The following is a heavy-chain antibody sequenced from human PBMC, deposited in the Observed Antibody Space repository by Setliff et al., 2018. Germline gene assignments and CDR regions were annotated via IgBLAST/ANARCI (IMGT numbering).Heavy chain of an antibody. CDR3: ARESATIGEFPLYYFDK. V-gene: IGHV4-61*09. CDR2: FHTGGAT. Sequence: PSETLFLTCSVSGGSISGGGFYWSWIRQSDGRGLEWIGHFHTGGATDYNLSCKSRVTIALDSSKNQFSLRLSSVTAADAAVYFCARESATIGEFPLYYFDKWGQGIPVTVSS. CDR1: GGSISGGGFY. D-gene: IGHD3-10*01. J-gene: IGHJ4*02.